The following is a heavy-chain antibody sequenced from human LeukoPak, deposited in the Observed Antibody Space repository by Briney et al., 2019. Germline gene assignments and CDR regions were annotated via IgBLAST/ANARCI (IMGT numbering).Heavy chain of an antibody. J-gene: IGHJ5*02. CDR2: ISWNSGSI. CDR1: GFTFDDYA. CDR3: ARHAGTTLRERNWFDP. D-gene: IGHD1-1*01. V-gene: IGHV3-9*01. Sequence: GGSLRLSCAASGFTFDDYAMHWVRQAPGKGLEWVSGISWNSGSIGYADSVKGRFTISRDNAKNSLYLQMNSLRAEDTAVYYCARHAGTTLRERNWFDPWGQGTLVTVSS.